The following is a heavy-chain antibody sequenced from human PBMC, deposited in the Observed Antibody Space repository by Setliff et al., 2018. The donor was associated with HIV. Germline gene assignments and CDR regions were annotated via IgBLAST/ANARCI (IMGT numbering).Heavy chain of an antibody. CDR3: ARRITGLDAFDI. Sequence: ASVKVSCKASGYTFTSYDINWVRQATGQGLEWMGWMNPNSGNTGYAQKFQGRVTMTRNTSISTAYMELSSLRSEGTAVYYCARRITGLDAFDIWGQGTMVTVSS. CDR2: MNPNSGNT. J-gene: IGHJ3*02. V-gene: IGHV1-8*02. CDR1: GYTFTSYD. D-gene: IGHD2-8*02.